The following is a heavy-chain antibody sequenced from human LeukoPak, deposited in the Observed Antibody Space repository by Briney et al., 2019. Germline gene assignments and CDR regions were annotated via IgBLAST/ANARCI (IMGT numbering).Heavy chain of an antibody. CDR3: ATGGRFYYDL. CDR2: AYGDGTDK. Sequence: GGSLRLSCAASGFTFNRYGMHWVRQAPGKGLEWVAVAYGDGTDKYYADSVKGRFTISKDLPQNRLYMQMNSLRAEDAAMYYCATGGRFYYDLWGQGTLVTVSS. V-gene: IGHV3-33*01. D-gene: IGHD2-15*01. CDR1: GFTFNRYG. J-gene: IGHJ4*02.